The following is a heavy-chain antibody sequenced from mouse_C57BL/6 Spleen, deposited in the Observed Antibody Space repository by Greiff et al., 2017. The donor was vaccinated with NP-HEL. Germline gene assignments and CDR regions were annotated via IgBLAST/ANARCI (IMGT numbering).Heavy chain of an antibody. D-gene: IGHD3-2*02. CDR3: ARSSSGYQDYFDY. CDR1: GYTFTSYW. CDR2: IDPSDSYT. V-gene: IGHV1-69*01. J-gene: IGHJ2*01. Sequence: QVQLQQPGAELVMPGASVKLSCKASGYTFTSYWMHWVKQRPGQGLEWIGEIDPSDSYTNYNQKFKGKSTLTVDKSSSTAYMQLSSLTSEDSAVYYCARSSSGYQDYFDYWGQGTTLTVSS.